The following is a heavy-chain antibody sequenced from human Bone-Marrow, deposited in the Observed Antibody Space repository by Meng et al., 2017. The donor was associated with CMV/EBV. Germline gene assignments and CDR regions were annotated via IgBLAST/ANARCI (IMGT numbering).Heavy chain of an antibody. CDR3: ARGVGYCSSTSCSRGWFDP. CDR1: GGSFSDYF. V-gene: IGHV4-34*01. Sequence: SETLSLTCAVYGGSFSDYFWGWVRQPPGKGLEWIGINDSGSTYYNPSLKSRVAISVDTSGTQFSLKLSSVTAADTAVYYCARGVGYCSSTSCSRGWFDPWGQGTLVTFSS. J-gene: IGHJ5*02. D-gene: IGHD2-2*01. CDR2: NDSGST.